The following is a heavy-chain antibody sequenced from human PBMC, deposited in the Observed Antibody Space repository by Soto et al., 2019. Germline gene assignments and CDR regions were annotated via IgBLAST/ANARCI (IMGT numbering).Heavy chain of an antibody. V-gene: IGHV1-69*12. Sequence: QVQLVQSGAEVKKPGSSVKVSCKASGGTFSSYAISWVRQAPGQGLEWMGGIIPIFGTANYAQKFQGRVTITGDESTSAAYMELRSLRSEDTAVYYCARLEMATNSTDYWGQGALVTVSS. CDR1: GGTFSSYA. CDR2: IIPIFGTA. CDR3: ARLEMATNSTDY. J-gene: IGHJ4*02.